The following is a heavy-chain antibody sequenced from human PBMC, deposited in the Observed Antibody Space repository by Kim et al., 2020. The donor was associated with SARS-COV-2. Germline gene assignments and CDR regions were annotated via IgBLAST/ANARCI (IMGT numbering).Heavy chain of an antibody. CDR1: GGSISSSSYY. J-gene: IGHJ4*02. CDR3: ARQPISQWLLFDY. D-gene: IGHD6-19*01. CDR2: IYYSGST. V-gene: IGHV4-39*01. Sequence: SETLSLTCTVSGGSISSSSYYWGWIRQPPGKGLEWIGSIYYSGSTYYNPSLKSRVTISVDTSKNQFSLKLSSVTAADTAVYYCARQPISQWLLFDYWGQGTLVTVSS.